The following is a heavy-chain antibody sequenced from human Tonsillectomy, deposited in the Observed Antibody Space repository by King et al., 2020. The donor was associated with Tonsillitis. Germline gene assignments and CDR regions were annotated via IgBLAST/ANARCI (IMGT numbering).Heavy chain of an antibody. CDR3: ASHEINIVGATQMIPGDAFDI. V-gene: IGHV4-34*01. D-gene: IGHD1-26*01. CDR1: GGSFSDYY. CDR2: INHGGST. J-gene: IGHJ3*02. Sequence: VQLPQWGAGLLKPSETLSLTCAVSGGSFSDYYWSWIRQPPGKGLEWIGEINHGGSTNYNPSLKSRVTISVDTSKNQFSLKLSSVTAADTAVYYCASHEINIVGATQMIPGDAFDIWGQGTMVTVSS.